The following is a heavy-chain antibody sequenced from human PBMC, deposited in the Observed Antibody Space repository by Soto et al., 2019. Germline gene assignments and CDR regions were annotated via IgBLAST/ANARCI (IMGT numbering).Heavy chain of an antibody. CDR2: IIPIFGTA. D-gene: IGHD6-13*01. CDR3: ARVGSSSWTIPYYYYGMDV. J-gene: IGHJ6*02. V-gene: IGHV1-69*01. Sequence: QVQLVQSGAEVKKPGSSVKVSCKASGGTFSSYAISWVRQAPGQGLEWMGGIIPIFGTANYAQKFQGRVTITADESTSTAYMELSSLRSEDTAVYYCARVGSSSWTIPYYYYGMDVWGQGTTVTVSS. CDR1: GGTFSSYA.